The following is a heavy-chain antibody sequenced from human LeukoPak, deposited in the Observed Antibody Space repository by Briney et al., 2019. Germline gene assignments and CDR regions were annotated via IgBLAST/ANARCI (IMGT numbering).Heavy chain of an antibody. Sequence: GGSLRLSCAASGFTFSDYYMSWIRQAPGKGLEWVSYISSSGSTIYYADSVKGRFTISKDNAKNSLYLQMNSLRAEDTAVYYCARADDDYYSDYWGQGTLVTVSS. J-gene: IGHJ4*02. V-gene: IGHV3-11*01. CDR2: ISSSGSTI. CDR1: GFTFSDYY. D-gene: IGHD4-17*01. CDR3: ARADDDYYSDY.